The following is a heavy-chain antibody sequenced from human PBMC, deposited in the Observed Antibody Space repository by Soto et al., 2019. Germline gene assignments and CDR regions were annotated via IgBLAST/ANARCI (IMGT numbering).Heavy chain of an antibody. V-gene: IGHV4-31*03. D-gene: IGHD3-16*01. Sequence: PSETLSLTCTVSGGSISSGGYYWSWIRQHPGKGLEWIGYIYYSGSTYYNPSLKSRVTISVDTSKNQFSLKLSSVTAADTAVYYCARGEWLDERRFDPWSQGTLVTVSS. CDR3: ARGEWLDERRFDP. CDR2: IYYSGST. J-gene: IGHJ5*02. CDR1: GGSISSGGYY.